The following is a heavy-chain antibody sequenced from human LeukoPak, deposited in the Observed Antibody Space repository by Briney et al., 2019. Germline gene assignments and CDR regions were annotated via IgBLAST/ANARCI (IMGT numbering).Heavy chain of an antibody. V-gene: IGHV1-18*01. Sequence: ASVKVSCKASGYTFTSYGISCVRQAPGQGLEWMGWISAYNGNTNYAQKLQGRVTMTTDTSTSTAYMELRSLRSDDTAVYYCASRLLPTYYDFWSGSRYGMDVWGQGTTVTVSS. CDR3: ASRLLPTYYDFWSGSRYGMDV. CDR1: GYTFTSYG. D-gene: IGHD3-3*01. J-gene: IGHJ6*02. CDR2: ISAYNGNT.